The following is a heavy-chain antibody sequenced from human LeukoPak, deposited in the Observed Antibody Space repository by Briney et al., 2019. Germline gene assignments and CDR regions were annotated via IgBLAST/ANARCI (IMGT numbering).Heavy chain of an antibody. CDR1: GYTFTDHF. V-gene: IGHV1-2*02. J-gene: IGHJ4*02. D-gene: IGHD1-1*01. CDR2: INPYNGYT. CDR3: ARDYSLNDFDY. Sequence: ASVKVSCKSSGYTFTDHFIHWVRQAPGQGLEWVGEINPYNGYTKYAWRLQGRVTMTRDTSISTAFMEVSRPTSDDTAVYYCARDYSLNDFDYWGQGTLVTVAS.